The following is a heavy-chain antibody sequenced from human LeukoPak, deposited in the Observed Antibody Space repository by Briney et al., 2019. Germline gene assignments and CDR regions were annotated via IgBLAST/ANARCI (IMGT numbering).Heavy chain of an antibody. Sequence: GGSLRLSCAASGFTFSSYWMSWVRQAPGKGLEWVANIKQDGSEKYYVDSVKGRFTISRDNAKNSLYLQMNSLRAEDTAVYSCARARYYDILTGYYQRNLYFDYWGQGTLVTVSS. D-gene: IGHD3-9*01. CDR2: IKQDGSEK. CDR1: GFTFSSYW. CDR3: ARARYYDILTGYYQRNLYFDY. J-gene: IGHJ4*02. V-gene: IGHV3-7*01.